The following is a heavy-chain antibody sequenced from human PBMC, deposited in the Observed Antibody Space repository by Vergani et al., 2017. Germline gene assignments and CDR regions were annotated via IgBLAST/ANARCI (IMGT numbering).Heavy chain of an antibody. Sequence: QVQLVESGGGVVQPGRSLRLSCAASGFTFSSYGMHWVRQAPGKGLEGVAGIWYDGSNKYYAESGKGRFTISRDNSKNTLYLQMNSLRAEDTAVYYCAREVPQEPYYYYSYMDVWGKGTTVTVSS. CDR3: AREVPQEPYYYYSYMDV. V-gene: IGHV3-33*08. CDR2: IWYDGSNK. J-gene: IGHJ6*03. CDR1: GFTFSSYG. D-gene: IGHD1-14*01.